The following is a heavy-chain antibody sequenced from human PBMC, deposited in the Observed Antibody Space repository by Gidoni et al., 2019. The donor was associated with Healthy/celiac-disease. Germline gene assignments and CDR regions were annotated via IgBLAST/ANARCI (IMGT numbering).Heavy chain of an antibody. V-gene: IGHV4-61*02. D-gene: IGHD6-6*01. J-gene: IGHJ4*02. CDR1: GGSISSGSYY. Sequence: QVQLQESGPGLVKPSQTLSLTCTVSGGSISSGSYYWSWIRPPAGKGLEWIGRIYTSGSTNYNPSLKSRVTISVDTSKNQFSLKLSSVTAADTAVYYCAREKRGRELVGGFDYWGQGTLVTVSS. CDR3: AREKRGRELVGGFDY. CDR2: IYTSGST.